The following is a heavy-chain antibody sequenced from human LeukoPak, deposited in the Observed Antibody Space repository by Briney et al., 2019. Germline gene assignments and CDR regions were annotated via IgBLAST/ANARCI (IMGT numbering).Heavy chain of an antibody. J-gene: IGHJ4*02. D-gene: IGHD1-26*01. CDR3: ARVKREWELLSYFDY. CDR1: GYTFTSYG. V-gene: IGHV1-18*01. CDR2: ISAYNGNT. Sequence: ASVKVSCKASGYTFTSYGISWVRQAPGQGLECMGWISAYNGNTNYAQKLQGRVTMTTDTSTSTAYMELRSLRSDDTAVYYCARVKREWELLSYFDYWGQGTLVTVSS.